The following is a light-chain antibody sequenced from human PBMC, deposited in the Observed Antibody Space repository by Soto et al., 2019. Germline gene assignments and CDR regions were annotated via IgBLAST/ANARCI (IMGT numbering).Light chain of an antibody. CDR3: QQYYSTPRT. CDR2: WAS. CDR1: QSVLYSSNNKNY. J-gene: IGKJ3*01. Sequence: DIVMTQSPDSLAVSLGERATINCKSSQSVLYSSNNKNYLAWYQQKPGQPPKLLIYWASTRESGVPDLFSGSGSGTDFTLTISSLQAEDVAVYYCQQYYSTPRTFGPGTKVDIK. V-gene: IGKV4-1*01.